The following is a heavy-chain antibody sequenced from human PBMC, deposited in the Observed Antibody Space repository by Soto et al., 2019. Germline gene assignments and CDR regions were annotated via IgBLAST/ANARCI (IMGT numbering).Heavy chain of an antibody. CDR1: GFTFSSYA. J-gene: IGHJ4*02. CDR2: VSGTGGSA. D-gene: IGHD2-2*01. Sequence: PGGSLRLSCAASGFTFSSYAMTWVRQAPGKGLEWVSGVSGTGGSAYYADSVKGRFTISRDKSTNTLYLQMNSLRAEDTAVYYCAKDLAWYCSSTSCFPFDYWGQGTLVTVS. V-gene: IGHV3-23*01. CDR3: AKDLAWYCSSTSCFPFDY.